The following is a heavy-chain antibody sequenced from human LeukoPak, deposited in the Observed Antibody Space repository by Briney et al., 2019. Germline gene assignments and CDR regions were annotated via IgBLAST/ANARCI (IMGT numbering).Heavy chain of an antibody. Sequence: SQTLSLTCTVSSGSISSGGYYWSWIRQHPGKGLEWIGYIYYSGSTYYNPSVKSRVTISVDTSKNQFSLKLSSVTAADTAVYYCARKRYSSSSPYYYYMDVWGKGTTVTVSS. CDR1: SGSISSGGYY. D-gene: IGHD6-6*01. J-gene: IGHJ6*03. CDR3: ARKRYSSSSPYYYYMDV. CDR2: IYYSGST. V-gene: IGHV4-31*03.